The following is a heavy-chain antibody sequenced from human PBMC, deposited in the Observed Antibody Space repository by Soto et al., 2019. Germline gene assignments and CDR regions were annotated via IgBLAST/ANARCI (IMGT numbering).Heavy chain of an antibody. J-gene: IGHJ4*02. D-gene: IGHD3-16*02. CDR3: ARDGYGYNSLDN. CDR1: GFTLRNYW. CDR2: IKEDGSGK. Sequence: EVQLVESGGGSVQPGGSLRLSCATAGFTLRNYWMSWVRQAPGKGLEWVANIKEDGSGKYFGDSGRGRFTISRDNAKNALYLQMNSLRAEDTAVYYCARDGYGYNSLDNCGQGTLVTVSS. V-gene: IGHV3-7*01.